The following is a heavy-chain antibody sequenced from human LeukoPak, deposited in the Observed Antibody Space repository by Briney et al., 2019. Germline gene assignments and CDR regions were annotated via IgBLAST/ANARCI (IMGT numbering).Heavy chain of an antibody. CDR2: SYYSGSA. Sequence: SETLSLTCTVSGVSIRSYYWSWIRQPPGKGLEWIGYSYYSGSANYNPSLKSRVTISVDTSKNRFSLKLTSVTAADTAVYYCASTYYYASGTYHRPFDYWGQGTLVTVSS. CDR1: GVSIRSYY. D-gene: IGHD3-10*01. J-gene: IGHJ4*02. V-gene: IGHV4-59*08. CDR3: ASTYYYASGTYHRPFDY.